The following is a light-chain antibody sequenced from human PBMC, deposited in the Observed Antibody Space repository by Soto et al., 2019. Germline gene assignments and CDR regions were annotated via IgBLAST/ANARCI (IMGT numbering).Light chain of an antibody. Sequence: QSALTQPRSVSGSPGQSVTISCTGTSNDVGDYDYVSWYQQYPGKAPKLIIYDVNKRPSGVPDRFSGSKSGNTASLTISALQAEDEADYCCCSYAGGYTFVFGTGTKLTVL. J-gene: IGLJ1*01. CDR1: SNDVGDYDY. CDR2: DVN. CDR3: CSYAGGYTFV. V-gene: IGLV2-11*01.